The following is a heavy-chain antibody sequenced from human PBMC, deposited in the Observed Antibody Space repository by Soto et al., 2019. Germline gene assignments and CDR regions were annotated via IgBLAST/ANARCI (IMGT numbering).Heavy chain of an antibody. Sequence: SETLSLTCAVSGGSISSSNGWSWVRQPPGKGLEWIGEINHSGSTNYNPSLKSRVTISVDTSKNQFSLKLSSVTAADTAVYYCARGGWLRFQYYFDYWGQGTLVTVSS. CDR2: INHSGST. CDR3: ARGGWLRFQYYFDY. J-gene: IGHJ4*02. CDR1: GGSISSSNG. D-gene: IGHD5-12*01. V-gene: IGHV4-4*02.